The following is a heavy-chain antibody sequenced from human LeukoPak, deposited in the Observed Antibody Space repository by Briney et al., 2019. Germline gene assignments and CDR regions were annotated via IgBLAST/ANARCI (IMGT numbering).Heavy chain of an antibody. CDR3: VRDPTTVTTFFDL. CDR2: IYKSMYSGGST. Sequence: SETLSLTCTVSGGSISSYYWSWIRQPAGKGLEWIGRIYKSMYSGGSTDYNPSLKSRVTMSVDTSKNQLSLKLSSLTVADTAVYYCVRDPTTVTTFFDLWGQGTLVTVSS. V-gene: IGHV4-4*07. J-gene: IGHJ5*01. D-gene: IGHD4-17*01. CDR1: GGSISSYY.